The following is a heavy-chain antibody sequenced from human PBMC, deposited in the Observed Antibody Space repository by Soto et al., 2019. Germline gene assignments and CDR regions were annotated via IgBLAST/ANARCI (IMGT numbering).Heavy chain of an antibody. CDR1: GYTFTSYG. CDR3: ARECRGGWPYYYYGMDV. V-gene: IGHV1-18*04. D-gene: IGHD3-16*01. CDR2: ISAYNGNT. J-gene: IGHJ6*02. Sequence: QVQLVQSGAEVKKPGASVKVSCKASGYTFTSYGISWVRQAPGQGLEWMGWISAYNGNTNYAQKLQGRVTMTTDTSPSTAYMELRSLRSDDTAVYYCARECRGGWPYYYYGMDVWGQGTTVTVSS.